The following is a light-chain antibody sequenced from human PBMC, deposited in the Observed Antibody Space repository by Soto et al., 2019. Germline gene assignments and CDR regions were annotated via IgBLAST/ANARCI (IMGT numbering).Light chain of an antibody. CDR3: QSHDSSLSAYV. Sequence: QSVLTQPPSVSGAPGQRVTISCTGSSSSIGAGYDVHWYQQLPGTAPKRLIYGNSNRPSGVPDRFSGSKSGTSASLASTGLQAEDEADFYCQSHDSSLSAYVFGTGTKVTVL. V-gene: IGLV1-40*01. CDR1: SSSIGAGYD. J-gene: IGLJ1*01. CDR2: GNS.